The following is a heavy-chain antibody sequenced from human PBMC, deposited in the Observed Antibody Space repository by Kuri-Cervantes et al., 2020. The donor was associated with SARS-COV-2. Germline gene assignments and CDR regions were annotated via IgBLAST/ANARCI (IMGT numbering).Heavy chain of an antibody. Sequence: GESLKISCAASGFTFSSYAMHWVRQAPGKGLEWVAVLSYDGSNKYYADSVKGRYTISRDNSKNTLYLQMNSLIAEDTAVYYCARDPYYASSLYSSQTRSFGYWGQGTLVTVSS. CDR2: LSYDGSNK. J-gene: IGHJ4*02. D-gene: IGHD3-22*01. CDR1: GFTFSSYA. V-gene: IGHV3-30*01. CDR3: ARDPYYASSLYSSQTRSFGY.